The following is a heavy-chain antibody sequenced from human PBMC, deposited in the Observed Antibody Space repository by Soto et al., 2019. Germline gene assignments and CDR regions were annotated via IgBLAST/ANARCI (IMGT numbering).Heavy chain of an antibody. CDR3: ARGPYGDNAFDI. J-gene: IGHJ3*02. CDR1: GYSFTDYY. V-gene: IGHV1-2*02. CDR2: IAPHRDGT. Sequence: QVQVVQSGAEVKKPGASVKVSCKASGYSFTDYYMHWIRQAPGQGLEWMGWIAPHRDGTEFAQKFQGRITLTGDTSTSTAYMELKGLTSADTAVYFCARGPYGDNAFDIWGQVTVVTVSS. D-gene: IGHD4-17*01.